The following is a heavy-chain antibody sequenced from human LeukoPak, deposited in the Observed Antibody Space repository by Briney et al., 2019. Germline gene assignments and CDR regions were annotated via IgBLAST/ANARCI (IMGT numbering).Heavy chain of an antibody. V-gene: IGHV4-4*07. Sequence: PSETLSLTCTVSGGSISSYYWSWLRQPAGKGLEWIGRIYTSGSTNYNPSLKSRVTMSVDTSKNQFSLKLSSVTAADTAVYYCARGGSSWPLGWFDPWGQGTLVTVSS. D-gene: IGHD6-13*01. CDR1: GGSISSYY. CDR2: IYTSGST. CDR3: ARGGSSWPLGWFDP. J-gene: IGHJ5*02.